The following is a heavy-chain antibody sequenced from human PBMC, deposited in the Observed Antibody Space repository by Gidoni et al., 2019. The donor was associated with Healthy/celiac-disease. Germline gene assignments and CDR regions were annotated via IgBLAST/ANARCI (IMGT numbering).Heavy chain of an antibody. CDR1: GSSFTSYW. CDR2: IDPSDSYT. V-gene: IGHV5-10-1*03. D-gene: IGHD3-22*01. Sequence: EVQLVQSGAEVKKPGESLRISCKGPGSSFTSYWIRWVRQMPGKGLEWMGRIDPSDSYTNYSPSFQGHVTISADKSISTAYLQWSSLKASDTAMYYCARLRYYYDSSGYFWGQGTLVTVSS. CDR3: ARLRYYYDSSGYF. J-gene: IGHJ4*02.